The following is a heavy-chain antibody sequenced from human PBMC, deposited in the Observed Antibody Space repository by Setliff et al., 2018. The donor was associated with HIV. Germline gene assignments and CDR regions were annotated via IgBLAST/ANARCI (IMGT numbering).Heavy chain of an antibody. V-gene: IGHV1-69*13. D-gene: IGHD1-26*01. CDR3: ATDSSGLKYFDS. CDR2: IIPLFGTA. Sequence: SVKVSCKASGGTFSTQTFNWVRQAPGQGLEWLGGIIPLFGTAKYIQKFQGRVTITADGSTSTAYMELSSLRFEDTAVYFCATDSSGLKYFDSWGQGTLVTVSS. CDR1: GGTFSTQT. J-gene: IGHJ4*02.